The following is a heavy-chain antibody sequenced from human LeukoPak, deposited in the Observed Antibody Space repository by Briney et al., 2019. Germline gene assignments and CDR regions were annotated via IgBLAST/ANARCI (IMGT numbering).Heavy chain of an antibody. Sequence: SQTLSLTCTVSGGSISSGGYYWSWIRQHPGKGLEWIGYIYYSGSTYYNPSLKSQVTISVDTSKNQFSLKLSSVTAADTAVYYCARDRVGGWFDYWGQGTLVTVSS. CDR3: ARDRVGGWFDY. D-gene: IGHD6-19*01. J-gene: IGHJ4*02. CDR2: IYYSGST. V-gene: IGHV4-31*01. CDR1: GGSISSGGYY.